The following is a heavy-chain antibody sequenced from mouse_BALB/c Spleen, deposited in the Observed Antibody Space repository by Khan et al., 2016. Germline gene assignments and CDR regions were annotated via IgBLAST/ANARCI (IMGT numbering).Heavy chain of an antibody. D-gene: IGHD1-2*01. V-gene: IGHV9-1*02. CDR1: GYTFTNSG. J-gene: IGHJ1*01. Sequence: QIQLVQSGPELKKPGETVKISCKASGYTFTNSGMNWVKQAPGKGLKWVGWINTYTGEPTYADDFKGRFACSLETSASTAYLQINNHTNEDMTSYCCARGAIDTAGFYFDVWGAGTTVTVSS. CDR2: INTYTGEP. CDR3: ARGAIDTAGFYFDV.